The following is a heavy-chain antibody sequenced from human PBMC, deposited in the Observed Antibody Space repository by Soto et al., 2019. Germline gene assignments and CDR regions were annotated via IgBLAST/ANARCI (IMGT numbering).Heavy chain of an antibody. V-gene: IGHV3-64*01. J-gene: IGHJ4*02. Sequence: EVQLAESGGGMVQPGGSLRLSCVASGFTFSSYDMHWVRQAPGKGLEYVSSISSNGGTTYYGNSVKGRFTISRDKSKNTLYLQMGSLRAEDMAVYYCVRRGSGDYDYWGQGTLVTVSS. CDR3: VRRGSGDYDY. CDR2: ISSNGGTT. D-gene: IGHD3-10*01. CDR1: GFTFSSYD.